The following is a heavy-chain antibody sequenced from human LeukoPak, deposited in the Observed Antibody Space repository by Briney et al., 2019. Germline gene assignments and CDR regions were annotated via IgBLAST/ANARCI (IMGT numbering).Heavy chain of an antibody. Sequence: PGGSLRLSCAASGVTVSSNYMSWVRQAPGKGLEWVSVIYSGGSTYYADSVKGRFTISRDNSKNTLYLQMNGLRAEDTAVYYCPRQINWNHGKTYFDYWGQGTLVTVSS. CDR3: PRQINWNHGKTYFDY. D-gene: IGHD1-14*01. V-gene: IGHV3-53*01. CDR2: IYSGGST. CDR1: GVTVSSNY. J-gene: IGHJ4*02.